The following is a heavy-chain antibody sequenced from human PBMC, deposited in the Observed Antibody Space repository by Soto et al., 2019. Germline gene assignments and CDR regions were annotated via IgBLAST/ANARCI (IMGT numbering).Heavy chain of an antibody. J-gene: IGHJ4*02. CDR1: GFTFSSYG. CDR3: ARGAEIAAAAGNPGGDY. D-gene: IGHD6-13*01. Sequence: GGSLRLSCAASGFTFSSYGMHWVRQAPAKGLEWVAVIWYDGSNKYYADSVKGRFTISRDNSKSTLYLRMNSLRAEDTAVYYCARGAEIAAAAGNPGGDYWGQGTRVTVSS. CDR2: IWYDGSNK. V-gene: IGHV3-33*01.